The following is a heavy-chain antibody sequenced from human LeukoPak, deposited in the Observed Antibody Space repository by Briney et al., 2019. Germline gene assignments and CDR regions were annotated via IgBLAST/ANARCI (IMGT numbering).Heavy chain of an antibody. D-gene: IGHD3-22*01. V-gene: IGHV3-33*01. J-gene: IGHJ4*02. Sequence: PGRSLRLSCAASGFTFSSYGMHWVRQAPGKGLEWVAVIWYDGSNKYYADSVKGRFTISRDNSKNTLYLQMNSLRAEDTAVYYCARELSGYYPTFDYWGQGTLVTVSS. CDR1: GFTFSSYG. CDR2: IWYDGSNK. CDR3: ARELSGYYPTFDY.